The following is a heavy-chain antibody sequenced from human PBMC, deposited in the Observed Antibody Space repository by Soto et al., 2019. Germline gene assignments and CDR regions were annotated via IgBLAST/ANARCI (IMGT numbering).Heavy chain of an antibody. J-gene: IGHJ6*02. D-gene: IGHD3-3*01. V-gene: IGHV3-7*05. CDR1: GFTFSSYW. Sequence: GSLRLSCAASGFTFSSYWMSWVRQAPGKGLEWVANIKQDGSEKYYVDSVKGRFTISRDNAKNSLYLQMNSLRAEDTAVYYCATDYDFWSGYYTPRYYGMDVWGQGTTVTVSS. CDR2: IKQDGSEK. CDR3: ATDYDFWSGYYTPRYYGMDV.